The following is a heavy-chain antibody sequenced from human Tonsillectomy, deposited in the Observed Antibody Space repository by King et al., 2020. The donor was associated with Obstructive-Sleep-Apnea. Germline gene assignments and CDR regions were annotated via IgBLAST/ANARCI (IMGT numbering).Heavy chain of an antibody. CDR2: IKEDGSQK. CDR3: ARDLDAGNTNWFVP. V-gene: IGHV3-7*01. J-gene: IGHJ5*02. Sequence: VQLVESGGGLVQPGGSLRLSCAASRFSFSTYWMSWVRQAPGKGLEWVANIKEDGSQKYYVDSVRGRFTISRDNVKNSLYLQMNSLRVDDTAMYYCARDLDAGNTNWFVPWGQGTLVTVSS. D-gene: IGHD4-23*01. CDR1: RFSFSTYW.